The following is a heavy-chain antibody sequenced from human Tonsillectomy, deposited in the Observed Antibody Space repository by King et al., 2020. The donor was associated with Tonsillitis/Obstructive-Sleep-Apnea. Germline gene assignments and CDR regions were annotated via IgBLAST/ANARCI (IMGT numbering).Heavy chain of an antibody. V-gene: IGHV5-51*01. J-gene: IGHJ6*03. CDR1: GYSFNSYW. Sequence: QLVQSGAEVKKPGESLKISCQGSGYSFNSYWIGWVRQMSGKGLQWMGIIYPGDSDTRYSPSFQGQVTISADKSIPTAYLQWSGLKSSDTAMYYCAVAYCGGDCYDAYYMDVWGKGTTVTVSS. CDR3: AVAYCGGDCYDAYYMDV. D-gene: IGHD2-21*01. CDR2: IYPGDSDT.